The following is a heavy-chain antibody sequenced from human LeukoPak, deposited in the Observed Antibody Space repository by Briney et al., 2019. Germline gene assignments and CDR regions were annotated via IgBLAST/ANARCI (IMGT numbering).Heavy chain of an antibody. D-gene: IGHD1-26*01. Sequence: ASVKVSCKASGYTFTAYYMHWVRQAPGQGLEWMGFFNTNSGGTNYAQNFRGRVTMTRDTSTSTAYMELSSVIADDTAVYYCARLDNRGGATTGFDFWGQGTLVTVSS. V-gene: IGHV1-2*02. CDR1: GYTFTAYY. CDR2: FNTNSGGT. CDR3: ARLDNRGGATTGFDF. J-gene: IGHJ4*02.